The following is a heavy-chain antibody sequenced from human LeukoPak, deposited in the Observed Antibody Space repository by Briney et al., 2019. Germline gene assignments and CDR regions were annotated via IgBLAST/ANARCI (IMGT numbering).Heavy chain of an antibody. D-gene: IGHD1-26*01. J-gene: IGHJ4*02. CDR2: ISYDGSNK. CDR3: ARVTEGAT. Sequence: PGRSLRLSCAASGFTFSSYAMHWVRQAPGKGLEWVAVISYDGSNKYYADSVKGRFTISRDNSKNTLYLQMNSLRAEDTAVYYCARVTEGATWGQGTLVTVSP. V-gene: IGHV3-30*01. CDR1: GFTFSSYA.